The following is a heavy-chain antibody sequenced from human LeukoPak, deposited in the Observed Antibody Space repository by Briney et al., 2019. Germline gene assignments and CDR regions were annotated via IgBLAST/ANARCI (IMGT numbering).Heavy chain of an antibody. D-gene: IGHD4-17*01. V-gene: IGHV3-7*01. CDR3: ARARGLGYGDDVRWFDP. Sequence: GESLRLSCEASGFTFTKFWMSWVRQAPGKGLEWVANIQEDGKKENYVDSVRGRFTISRDNAKNTLYLQMNSLRAEDTAVYYCARARGLGYGDDVRWFDPWGQGTLVTVSS. CDR2: IQEDGKKE. J-gene: IGHJ5*02. CDR1: GFTFTKFW.